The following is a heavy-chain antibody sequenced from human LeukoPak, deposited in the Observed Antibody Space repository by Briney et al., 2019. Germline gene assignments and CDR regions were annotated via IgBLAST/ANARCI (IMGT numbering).Heavy chain of an antibody. CDR3: AADGGGLTGHY. J-gene: IGHJ4*02. V-gene: IGHV3-33*05. CDR2: IVYDGSNT. D-gene: IGHD3-10*01. CDR1: GFTFSSYG. Sequence: GESLRLSCAASGFTFSSYGMHWVRQAPGKGLEWVAVIVYDGSNTYYADSVKGRFTISRDISKNTLYLQMNSLRVEDTAVYYCAADGGGLTGHYWGQGTLVTAST.